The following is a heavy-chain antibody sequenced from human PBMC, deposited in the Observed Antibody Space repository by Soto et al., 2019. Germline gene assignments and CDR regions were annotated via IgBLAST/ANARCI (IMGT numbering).Heavy chain of an antibody. Sequence: QVQLQESGPGLVKPSETLSLTCTVSGGSISSYYLSWIRQPPGKGLEWIGYIYYSGSTNYNPSLKSRVTISVDTSKNQFSLKLSAVTAADTAVYYCARGFRSGLTFGYWGQGTLVTVSS. D-gene: IGHD3-3*01. J-gene: IGHJ4*02. CDR3: ARGFRSGLTFGY. CDR2: IYYSGST. CDR1: GGSISSYY. V-gene: IGHV4-59*01.